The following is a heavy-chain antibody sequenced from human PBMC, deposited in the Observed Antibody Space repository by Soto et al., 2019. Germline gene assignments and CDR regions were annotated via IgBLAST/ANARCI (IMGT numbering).Heavy chain of an antibody. J-gene: IGHJ4*02. V-gene: IGHV1-18*01. CDR3: VRDSRQVAVAGIPDYFDY. CDR1: GYTFTSYG. D-gene: IGHD6-19*01. CDR2: ISAYNGNT. Sequence: QVQLVQSGAEVKKPGASVKVSCKASGYTFTSYGISWVRQAPGQGLEWMGWISAYNGNTNYAQKLQGRVTMTTDTSTSTAYMELRSLRSDDTAVYYCVRDSRQVAVAGIPDYFDYWGQGTLVTVSS.